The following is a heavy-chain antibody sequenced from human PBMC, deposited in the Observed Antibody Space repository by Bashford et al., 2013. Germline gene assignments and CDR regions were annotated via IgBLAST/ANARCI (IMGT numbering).Heavy chain of an antibody. J-gene: IGHJ4*02. CDR2: IYYSGST. D-gene: IGHD6-13*01. V-gene: IGHV4-59*08. CDR1: GGSISSYY. Sequence: SETLSLTCTVSGGSISSYYWSWIRQPPGKGLEWIGYIYYSGSTNYNPSLKSRVTISVDTSKNQFSLKLSSVTAADTAVYYCARRAAAENVFDYWGQGTLVTVSS. CDR3: ARRAAAENVFDY.